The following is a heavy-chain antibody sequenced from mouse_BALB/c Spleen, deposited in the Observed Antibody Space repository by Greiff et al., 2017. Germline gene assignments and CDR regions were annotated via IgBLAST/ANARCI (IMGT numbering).Heavy chain of an antibody. D-gene: IGHD1-1*01. J-gene: IGHJ4*01. Sequence: EVQLQQSGPELVKPGASVKMSCKTSGYTFTEYTMHWVKQSHGKSLEWIGGINPNNGGTSYNQKFKGKATLTVDKSSSTAYMELRSLTSEDSAVYYCARGGFTTVVATGMDYWGQGTSVTVSS. CDR2: INPNNGGT. CDR1: GYTFTEYT. V-gene: IGHV1-22*01. CDR3: ARGGFTTVVATGMDY.